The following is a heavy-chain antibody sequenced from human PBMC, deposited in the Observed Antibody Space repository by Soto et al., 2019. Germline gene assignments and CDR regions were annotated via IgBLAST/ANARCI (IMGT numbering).Heavy chain of an antibody. CDR3: ARQRLWGTSGYYYFEN. V-gene: IGHV5-51*01. CDR2: IYPGDSDT. Sequence: PXESLNISCTGSGHIFSNYWIGWVRQMPGKGLEWMGIIYPGDSDTRYSPSFQGQVTITVDKSINTAYLQWSRLKASDTAIYYCARQRLWGTSGYYYFENWGQGSLVTVSS. CDR1: GHIFSNYW. J-gene: IGHJ4*02. D-gene: IGHD3-22*01.